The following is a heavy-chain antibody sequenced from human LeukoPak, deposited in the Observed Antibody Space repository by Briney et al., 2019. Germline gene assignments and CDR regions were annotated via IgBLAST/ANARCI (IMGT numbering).Heavy chain of an antibody. Sequence: ASVKVSCKASGYTFTSYGISWVRQAPGQGLEWMGWIGAYNGNTNYAQKLQGRVTMTTDTSTSTAYMELRSLRSDDTAVYYCARVGKTGYSSSWCFDYWGQGTLVTVSS. CDR1: GYTFTSYG. D-gene: IGHD6-13*01. CDR3: ARVGKTGYSSSWCFDY. CDR2: IGAYNGNT. V-gene: IGHV1-18*01. J-gene: IGHJ4*02.